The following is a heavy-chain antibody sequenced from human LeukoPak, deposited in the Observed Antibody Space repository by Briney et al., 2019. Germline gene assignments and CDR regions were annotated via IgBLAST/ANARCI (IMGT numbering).Heavy chain of an antibody. J-gene: IGHJ5*02. CDR2: IIPILGIA. CDR1: GGTFSSYA. V-gene: IGHV1-69*04. Sequence: GASVKVSCKASGGTFSSYAISWVRQAPGQGLEWMGRIIPILGIANYAQKFQGRVTITADKSTSTAYMELSSLRSEDTAVYYCARVDCSGGSCLFDPWGQGTLVTVSS. D-gene: IGHD2-15*01. CDR3: ARVDCSGGSCLFDP.